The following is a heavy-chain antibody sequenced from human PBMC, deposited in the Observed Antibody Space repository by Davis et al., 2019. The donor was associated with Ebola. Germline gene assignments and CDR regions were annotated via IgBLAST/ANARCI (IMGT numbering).Heavy chain of an antibody. D-gene: IGHD6-6*01. V-gene: IGHV3-48*02. Sequence: GGSLRLSCAASGFTFSTYSMNWVRQAPGKGLEWVSYIGSSSNTISYAESVKGRFPISRDNAKNSLYLQVNSLRDEDTAVYYCARDRIRGIIAARPGTALAGGFDYWGQGTLVTVSA. J-gene: IGHJ4*02. CDR3: ARDRIRGIIAARPGTALAGGFDY. CDR2: IGSSSNTI. CDR1: GFTFSTYS.